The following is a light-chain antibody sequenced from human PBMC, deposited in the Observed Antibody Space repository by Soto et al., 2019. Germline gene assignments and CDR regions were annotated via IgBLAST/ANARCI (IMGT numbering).Light chain of an antibody. Sequence: DIVMTQSPDSLAVSLGERATINCKSSQNVLYSSNNKNYLTWYQQKPGQPPKLLIYWASTRESGVPDRFSGSGSGTDFTLTISSLQAEDVAVYYCQQSFSTPFTFGPGTKVDIK. CDR3: QQSFSTPFT. CDR1: QNVLYSSNNKNY. V-gene: IGKV4-1*01. CDR2: WAS. J-gene: IGKJ3*01.